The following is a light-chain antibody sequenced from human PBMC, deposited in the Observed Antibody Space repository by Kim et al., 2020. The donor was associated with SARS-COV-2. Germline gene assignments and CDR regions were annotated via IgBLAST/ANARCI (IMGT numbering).Light chain of an antibody. CDR1: SNNVGVQG. Sequence: RQTATLTCIGNSNNVGVQGAAWLQQHQGHPPKLLFYRNNNRPSGISERLSASRSGNTDSLTITALQPEDEADYYCSAWDSSLSAWVLGGGTQLTVL. V-gene: IGLV10-54*01. CDR2: RNN. J-gene: IGLJ3*02. CDR3: SAWDSSLSAWV.